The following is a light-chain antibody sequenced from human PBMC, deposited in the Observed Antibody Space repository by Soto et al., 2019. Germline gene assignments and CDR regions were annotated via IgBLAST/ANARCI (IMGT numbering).Light chain of an antibody. J-gene: IGKJ1*01. CDR1: QSINSW. CDR2: DAS. CDR3: QRYNAFYQT. Sequence: DIQMTQSPSTLSASVGDRVTITCRASQSINSWVAWYQQKPGKAPKVLISDASTLESGVPSRFSGSGSGTEFTLTIGGLQPDDFATYYCQRYNAFYQTFGQGTKVDIK. V-gene: IGKV1-5*01.